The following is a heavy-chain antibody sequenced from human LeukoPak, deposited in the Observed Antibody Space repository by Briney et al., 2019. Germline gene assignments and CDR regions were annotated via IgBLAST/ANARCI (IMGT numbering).Heavy chain of an antibody. V-gene: IGHV4-59*01. CDR1: GDSTSGYY. CDR2: MYYSGTT. Sequence: SETLSPTCTVSGDSTSGYYWTWIRQPPGKRLEWIGYMYYSGTTKYNPSLKSRVTISIDATKNQVSLNLTSVTAADTAVYYCARDPSFTAGYFDSWGQGTLVTVSS. J-gene: IGHJ4*02. CDR3: ARDPSFTAGYFDS. D-gene: IGHD3-16*01.